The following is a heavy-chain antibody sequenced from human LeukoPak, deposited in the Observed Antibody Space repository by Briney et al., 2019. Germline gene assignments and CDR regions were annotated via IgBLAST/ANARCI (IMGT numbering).Heavy chain of an antibody. D-gene: IGHD6-6*01. V-gene: IGHV3-21*01. CDR2: ISSSSSYI. CDR3: ARVRYSSSRHPFAY. Sequence: GGSLTLSCAASGVTFSSYSRNWVRQAPGKGLEWVSSISSSSSYIYYEDYLKGRFTIYRDNDKNSLYLQMNSLRAEDTAVYYCARVRYSSSRHPFAYWGQGTLVTVSS. CDR1: GVTFSSYS. J-gene: IGHJ4*02.